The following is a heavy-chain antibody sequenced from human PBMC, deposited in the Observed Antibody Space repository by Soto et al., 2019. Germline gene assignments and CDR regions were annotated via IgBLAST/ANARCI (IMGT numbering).Heavy chain of an antibody. CDR1: GGSVSSGSYY. J-gene: IGHJ4*02. D-gene: IGHD2-15*01. CDR3: ARVPYCSGGSCYSSIYYFDY. Sequence: SETLSLTCTVSGGSVSSGSYYWSWIRQPPGKGLEWIGYIYYTGSTKYNPSLKTRVTISVDTSKNQFSLKLSSVTAADTAVYYCARVPYCSGGSCYSSIYYFDYWDQGTLVTVS. V-gene: IGHV4-61*01. CDR2: IYYTGST.